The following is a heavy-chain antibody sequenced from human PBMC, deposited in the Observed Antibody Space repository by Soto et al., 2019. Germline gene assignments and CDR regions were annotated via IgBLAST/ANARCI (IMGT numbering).Heavy chain of an antibody. Sequence: QITLKESGPTLVNPTQTLTLTCTFSGLSLSTSGVGVGWIRQPPGKALEWLALIYWDDDKRYSPSLKSRLTITRYTSKSQVVLTMINMDPGDTATYYCAHHLRGFGEWAAYSFDYWGQGTLVTVSS. CDR2: IYWDDDK. V-gene: IGHV2-5*02. CDR3: AHHLRGFGEWAAYSFDY. CDR1: GLSLSTSGVG. J-gene: IGHJ4*02. D-gene: IGHD3-10*01.